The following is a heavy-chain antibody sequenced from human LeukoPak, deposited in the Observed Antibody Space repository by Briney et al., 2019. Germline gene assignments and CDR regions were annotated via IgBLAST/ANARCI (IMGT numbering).Heavy chain of an antibody. Sequence: ASVKVSCKASGYTFTSYDINWVRQATGQGLEWMGWMNPNSGNTGYAQKFQGRVTITRNTSISTAYMELSSLRSEDTAVYYCASGGITGTTLGYWGQGTLVTVSS. CDR3: ASGGITGTTLGY. V-gene: IGHV1-8*03. D-gene: IGHD1-20*01. CDR1: GYTFTSYD. CDR2: MNPNSGNT. J-gene: IGHJ4*02.